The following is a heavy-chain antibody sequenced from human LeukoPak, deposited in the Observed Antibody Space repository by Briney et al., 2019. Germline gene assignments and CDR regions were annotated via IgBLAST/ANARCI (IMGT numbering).Heavy chain of an antibody. Sequence: PSETLSLTCTVSGGSISSSRYYWGWIRQPPGKGLEWIGSIYYSGSTYYNPSLKSRVTISVDTSKNQFSLKLSSVTATDTAVYYCARGIAVALNWFDPWGQGTLVTVSS. CDR3: ARGIAVALNWFDP. V-gene: IGHV4-39*01. CDR1: GGSISSSRYY. J-gene: IGHJ5*02. CDR2: IYYSGST. D-gene: IGHD6-19*01.